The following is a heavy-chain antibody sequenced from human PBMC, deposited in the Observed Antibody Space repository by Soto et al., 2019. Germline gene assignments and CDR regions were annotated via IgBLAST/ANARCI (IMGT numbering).Heavy chain of an antibody. CDR1: GVSISRDDYY. V-gene: IGHV4-39*01. J-gene: IGHJ5*02. D-gene: IGHD6-25*01. CDR3: ARREYGSETFDP. Sequence: SDTLSLTCTVSGVSISRDDYYLRWIRQSPGKGLEWIGSIYYSGTTYYNLSLKSRVTMSVDTSKNQFSLKLSSVTAADTALYYCARREYGSETFDPWGQGTLVTVSS. CDR2: IYYSGTT.